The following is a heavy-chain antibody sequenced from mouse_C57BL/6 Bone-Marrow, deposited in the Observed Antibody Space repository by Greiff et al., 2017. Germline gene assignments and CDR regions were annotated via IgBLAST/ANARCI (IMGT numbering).Heavy chain of an antibody. CDR2: ISSGGDYI. J-gene: IGHJ3*01. CDR3: TRDCDYDGWFAY. Sequence: EVQVVESGEGLVKPGGSLKLSCAASGFTFSSYAMSWVRQTPEKRLEWVAYISSGGDYIYYADTVKGRFTISRDNARNTLYLQMSSLKSEDTAMYYCTRDCDYDGWFAYWGQGTLVTVSA. D-gene: IGHD2-4*01. V-gene: IGHV5-9-1*02. CDR1: GFTFSSYA.